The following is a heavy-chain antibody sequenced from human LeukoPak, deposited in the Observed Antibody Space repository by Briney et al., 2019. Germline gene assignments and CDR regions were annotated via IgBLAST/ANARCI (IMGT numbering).Heavy chain of an antibody. CDR3: ARVLGFGEPSYYSDY. D-gene: IGHD3-10*01. CDR1: GFTFSSYE. J-gene: IGHJ4*02. CDR2: ISSSGSTI. Sequence: GGSLRLSCAASGFTFSSYEMNWVRQAPGKGLEWVSYISSSGSTIYYADSVKGRFTISRDNAKNSLYLQMNSLRAEDTAVYYCARVLGFGEPSYYSDYWGQGTLVTVSS. V-gene: IGHV3-48*03.